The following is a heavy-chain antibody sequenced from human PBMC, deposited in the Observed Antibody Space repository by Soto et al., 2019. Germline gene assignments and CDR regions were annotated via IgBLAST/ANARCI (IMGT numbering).Heavy chain of an antibody. J-gene: IGHJ3*02. V-gene: IGHV3-23*01. D-gene: IGHD4-17*01. Sequence: VGSLRLSCAASGSIFSTYAMNWVRQAPGKGLEWVSAISNSGGSTYYAESVRGRFTISRDNSINTLFLIMSALRTEDTAVYYCAHPRGYGVFDAVDIWGQGTMVTVSS. CDR3: AHPRGYGVFDAVDI. CDR2: ISNSGGST. CDR1: GSIFSTYA.